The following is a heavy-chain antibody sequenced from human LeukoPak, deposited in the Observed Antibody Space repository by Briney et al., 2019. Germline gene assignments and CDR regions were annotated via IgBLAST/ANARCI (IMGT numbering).Heavy chain of an antibody. CDR3: ARAAKGKVERRYYYYYYMDV. V-gene: IGHV4-34*01. D-gene: IGHD1-1*01. CDR1: GGSLSGYC. J-gene: IGHJ6*03. Sequence: PSETLSLTCGFYGGSLSGYCWSWIRQPPGKGLEWIGEINHSGSTNYNPSLKSRVTISVDTSKNQFSLKLSSVTAADTAVYYCARAAKGKVERRYYYYYYMDVWGKGTTVTVSS. CDR2: INHSGST.